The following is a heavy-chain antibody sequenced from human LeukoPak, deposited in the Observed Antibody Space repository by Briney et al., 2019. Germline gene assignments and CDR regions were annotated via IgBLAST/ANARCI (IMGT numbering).Heavy chain of an antibody. Sequence: GGSLRLSCAASGFTFSTYAMSWVRQAPGKGLEWVSAISGSGGSTFNADSVKGRFTISRDNSKNTLFLQMNSLRAEDTAIYYCAKDHPSGYYFDYWAREPWSPSPQ. V-gene: IGHV3-23*01. CDR2: ISGSGGST. CDR1: GFTFSTYA. CDR3: AKDHPSGYYFDY. D-gene: IGHD1-14*01. J-gene: IGHJ4*02.